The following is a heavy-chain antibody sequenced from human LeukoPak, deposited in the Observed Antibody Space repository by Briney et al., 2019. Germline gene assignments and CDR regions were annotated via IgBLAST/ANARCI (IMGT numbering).Heavy chain of an antibody. CDR2: IYYSGST. CDR1: GGSISSSSYY. Sequence: SETLSLTCTVSGGSISSSSYYWGWIRQPPGKGLEWIGSIYYSGSTYYNPSLKSRVTISVDTSKNQFSLKLSSVTAADTAVYYCARPTYYYDSSGYYYVGGDAFDIWGKGTTVTVSS. J-gene: IGHJ3*02. V-gene: IGHV4-39*01. CDR3: ARPTYYYDSSGYYYVGGDAFDI. D-gene: IGHD3-22*01.